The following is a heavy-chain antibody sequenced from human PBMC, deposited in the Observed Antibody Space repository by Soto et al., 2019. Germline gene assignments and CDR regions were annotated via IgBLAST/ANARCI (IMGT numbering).Heavy chain of an antibody. V-gene: IGHV3-23*01. D-gene: IGHD3-9*01. CDR3: AKTVTGYYMVDY. CDR1: GFTFSSYA. CDR2: ISGSGGST. Sequence: EVQLLESGGGLVQPGGSLRLSCAASGFTFSSYAMSWVRQAPGKGLEWVSAISGSGGSTYYADSVKGRFTISRDNSMNTLYLQMNSLRAEDTAVYYCAKTVTGYYMVDYWGQGTLVTVSS. J-gene: IGHJ4*02.